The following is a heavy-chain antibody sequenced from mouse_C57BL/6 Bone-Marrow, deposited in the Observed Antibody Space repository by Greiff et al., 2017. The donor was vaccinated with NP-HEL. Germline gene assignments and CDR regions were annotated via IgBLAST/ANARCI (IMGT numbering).Heavy chain of an antibody. J-gene: IGHJ2*01. CDR3: AKGVYPPYFDY. V-gene: IGHV1-22*01. CDR2: INPNNGGT. Sequence: VQLQQSGPELVKPGASVKMSCKASGYTFTDYNMHWVKQSHGKSLEWIGYINPNNGGTSYNQKFKGKATLTVNKSSSTAYMELRSLTSEDSAVYYCAKGVYPPYFDYWGQGTTLTVSS. CDR1: GYTFTDYN.